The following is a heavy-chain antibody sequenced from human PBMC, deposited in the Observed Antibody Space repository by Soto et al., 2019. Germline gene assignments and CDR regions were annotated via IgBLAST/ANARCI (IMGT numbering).Heavy chain of an antibody. D-gene: IGHD6-13*01. CDR1: GYSISSGYY. CDR2: IYYSGST. CDR3: AREQYSSSWGTYYFDY. J-gene: IGHJ4*02. Sequence: SETLSLTCAVSGYSISSGYYWGWIRQPPGKGLEWIGYIYYSGSTNYNPSLKSRVTISVDTSKNQFSLKLSSVTAADTAVYYCAREQYSSSWGTYYFDYWGQGTLVTVSS. V-gene: IGHV4-38-2*02.